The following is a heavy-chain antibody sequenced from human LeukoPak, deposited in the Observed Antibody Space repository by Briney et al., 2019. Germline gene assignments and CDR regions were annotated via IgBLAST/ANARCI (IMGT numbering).Heavy chain of an antibody. Sequence: GGSLRLSCAASGFTFRNYVIHCVRQAPGKGREWVAVTSSDLNVKLYADSVKGRFTISRDNSRSTLYLQMNSLRPEDTAIYYCAREGYYGSGSPPSLYFDYWGQGTLVTVSS. CDR3: AREGYYGSGSPPSLYFDY. V-gene: IGHV3-30-3*01. CDR1: GFTFRNYV. D-gene: IGHD3-10*01. J-gene: IGHJ4*02. CDR2: TSSDLNVK.